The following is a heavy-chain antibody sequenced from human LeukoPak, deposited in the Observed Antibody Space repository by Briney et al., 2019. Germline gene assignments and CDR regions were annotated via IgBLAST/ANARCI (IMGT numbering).Heavy chain of an antibody. CDR2: IGTAGDT. CDR3: ARGLVRGAFDI. J-gene: IGHJ3*02. D-gene: IGHD3-10*01. V-gene: IGHV3-13*04. Sequence: GGSLRLSCAASGFTFSSYDMHWVRQATGKGLEWVSAIGTAGDTYYPGSVKGRFTISRENAKNSLYLQMNSLRAGDTAVYYCARGLVRGAFDIWGQGTMVTVSS. CDR1: GFTFSSYD.